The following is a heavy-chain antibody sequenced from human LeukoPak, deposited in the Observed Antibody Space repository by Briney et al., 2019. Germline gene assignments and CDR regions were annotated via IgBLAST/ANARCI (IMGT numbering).Heavy chain of an antibody. CDR2: ISGSGDST. CDR3: AKVDDSSGYGYYYGMDV. CDR1: GFTFSSYA. Sequence: GGSLRLSCAASGFTFSSYAMSWVRQAPGKGLEWVSSISGSGDSTYYADSVKGRFTISRDNSKNTLYLQMNSLRAEDTAVYYCAKVDDSSGYGYYYGMDVWGQGTTVTVS. D-gene: IGHD3-22*01. V-gene: IGHV3-23*01. J-gene: IGHJ6*02.